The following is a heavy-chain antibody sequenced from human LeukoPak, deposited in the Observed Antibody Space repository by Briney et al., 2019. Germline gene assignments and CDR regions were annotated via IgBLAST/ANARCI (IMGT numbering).Heavy chain of an antibody. CDR1: GYTFTSYA. J-gene: IGHJ4*02. Sequence: ASVKVSCKASGYTFTSYAMHWVRQAPGQRLEWMGWINAGNGNTKYSQKFQGRVTITRDTSASTAYMELSSLRSEDTAVYYCAREPDYGDYDYFDYWGQGTLVTVSS. D-gene: IGHD4-17*01. CDR2: INAGNGNT. CDR3: AREPDYGDYDYFDY. V-gene: IGHV1-3*01.